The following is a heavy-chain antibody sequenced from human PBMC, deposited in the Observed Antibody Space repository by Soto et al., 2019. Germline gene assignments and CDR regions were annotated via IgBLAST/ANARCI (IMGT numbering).Heavy chain of an antibody. J-gene: IGHJ5*02. CDR2: INPNSGGT. CDR3: ARDSSSSFSGGSSWFDP. D-gene: IGHD1-26*01. CDR1: GYTFTGYY. Sequence: QVQLVQSGAEVKKPGASVKVSCKASGYTFTGYYMHWVRQAPGQGLEWMGWINPNSGGTNYAQKFQGWVTMTRDTAXSXXYMELSRLRSDDTAVYYCARDSSSSFSGGSSWFDPWGQGTLVTVSS. V-gene: IGHV1-2*04.